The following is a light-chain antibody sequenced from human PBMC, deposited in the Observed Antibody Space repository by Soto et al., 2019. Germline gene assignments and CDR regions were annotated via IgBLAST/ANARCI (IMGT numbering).Light chain of an antibody. CDR1: SSYVGAYNF. Sequence: QSALTQPASVSGSPGQSITISCTGTSSYVGAYNFVSWYQHHPDKAPKVVIYDVANRPSGVSYRFSASKSGNTASLTISGLQAEDEADYYCMSFTSSNTYVFGTGTKLTVL. CDR2: DVA. V-gene: IGLV2-14*03. J-gene: IGLJ1*01. CDR3: MSFTSSNTYV.